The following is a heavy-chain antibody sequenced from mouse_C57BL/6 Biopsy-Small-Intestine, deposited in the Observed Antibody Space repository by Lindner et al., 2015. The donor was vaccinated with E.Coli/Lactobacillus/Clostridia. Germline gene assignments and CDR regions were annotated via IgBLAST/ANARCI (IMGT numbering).Heavy chain of an antibody. J-gene: IGHJ2*01. CDR3: ARGSGYYGY. D-gene: IGHD2-3*01. CDR2: IFPGDGNA. CDR1: GYAFSDSW. V-gene: IGHV1-82*01. Sequence: VQLQESGPELVKPGASVKISCKASGYAFSDSWMNWVKQRPGKGLEWIGRIFPGDGNAIYNGKFKDKATLTADDSSSIAYMQLNSLTSEDSAVYFCARGSGYYGYWGQGTTLTVSS.